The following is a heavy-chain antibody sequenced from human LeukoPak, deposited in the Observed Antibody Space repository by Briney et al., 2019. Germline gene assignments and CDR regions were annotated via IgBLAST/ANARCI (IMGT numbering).Heavy chain of an antibody. D-gene: IGHD6-13*01. V-gene: IGHV1-18*01. CDR2: ISAYNGNT. Sequence: GASVKVSCKASGGTFSSYAISWVRQAPGQGLEWMGWISAYNGNTNYAQKLQGRVTMTTDTSTSTAYMELRSLRSDDTAVYYCARDRGYSSSWYLGWYFDLWGRGTLVTVSS. CDR3: ARDRGYSSSWYLGWYFDL. J-gene: IGHJ2*01. CDR1: GGTFSSYA.